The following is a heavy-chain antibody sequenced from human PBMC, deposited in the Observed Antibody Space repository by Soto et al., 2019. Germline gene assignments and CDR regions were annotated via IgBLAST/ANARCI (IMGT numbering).Heavy chain of an antibody. V-gene: IGHV4-34*01. CDR3: ARGMYDYDSSGYYYGYYFDS. J-gene: IGHJ4*02. Sequence: SETLSLTCAVYGGSFSGYYWSWIRQPPGKGLEWIGEINHSGSTNYNPSLKSRVTISVDTSKNQFSLKLISVTAADTAVYYCARGMYDYDSSGYYYGYYFDSWGQGTLVTVSS. CDR2: INHSGST. D-gene: IGHD3-22*01. CDR1: GGSFSGYY.